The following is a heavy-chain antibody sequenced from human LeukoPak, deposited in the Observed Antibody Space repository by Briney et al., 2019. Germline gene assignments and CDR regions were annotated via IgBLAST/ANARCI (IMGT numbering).Heavy chain of an antibody. Sequence: PGGSLRLSCAASGFTFSTYWMHWVRQAPGKGLVWVSRINTDGSSTTYAHSVKGRFTIYRDNARNTLYLQVSSLRAEDTSVYYCVSQSYYYDSSGYYHDYWGQGTLVIVSS. CDR2: INTDGSST. J-gene: IGHJ4*02. D-gene: IGHD3-22*01. CDR1: GFTFSTYW. CDR3: VSQSYYYDSSGYYHDY. V-gene: IGHV3-74*01.